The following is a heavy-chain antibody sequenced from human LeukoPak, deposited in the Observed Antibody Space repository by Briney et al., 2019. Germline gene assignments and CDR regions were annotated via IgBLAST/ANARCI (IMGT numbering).Heavy chain of an antibody. CDR1: GDTFTSYY. D-gene: IGHD3-10*01. CDR3: AGTSMVRGVISPNFDY. V-gene: IGHV1-46*01. Sequence: ASVKVSCKASGDTFTSYYMHWVRQAPGQGLEWMGLINPSGGSTSYAQKFQGRVTMTRDTSTSTVYMELSSLRSEDTAVYYCAGTSMVRGVISPNFDYWGQGTLVTVSS. CDR2: INPSGGST. J-gene: IGHJ4*02.